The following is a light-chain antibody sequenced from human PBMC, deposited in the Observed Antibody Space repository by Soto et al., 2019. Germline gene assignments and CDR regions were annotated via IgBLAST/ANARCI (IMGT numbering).Light chain of an antibody. Sequence: EIVLTQSPATLSLSPGDTATLSCRASQSVTSSLAWFQQKPGQAPRLLIYDVSRRATAIPARFSGSGSGTDFTPTISSLEPEDFAVYYCQKRTTWPTFGGGTKVEIK. J-gene: IGKJ4*01. CDR1: QSVTSS. V-gene: IGKV3-11*01. CDR2: DVS. CDR3: QKRTTWPT.